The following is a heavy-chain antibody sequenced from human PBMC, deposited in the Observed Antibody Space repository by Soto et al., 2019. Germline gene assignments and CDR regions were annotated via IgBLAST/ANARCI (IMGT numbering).Heavy chain of an antibody. CDR3: ARTYYDFWSGSRGWFDP. CDR2: IYYSGST. D-gene: IGHD3-3*01. V-gene: IGHV4-59*01. J-gene: IGHJ5*02. Sequence: LSEAQSLPSPLSGLSLSRSSWICIRQPQGEGLEWIGYIYYSGSTNYNPSLKSRVTISVDTSKNQFSLKLSSVTAADTAVYYCARTYYDFWSGSRGWFDPWGQGTLVTV. CDR1: GLSLSRSS.